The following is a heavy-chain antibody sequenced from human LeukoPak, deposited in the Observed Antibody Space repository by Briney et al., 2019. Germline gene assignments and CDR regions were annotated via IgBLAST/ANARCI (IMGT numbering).Heavy chain of an antibody. J-gene: IGHJ4*02. D-gene: IGHD2-2*01. CDR2: TNSDGSST. CDR3: ASGDGYCSSTSCYETPWRIDY. Sequence: GGSLRLSCAASGFTFSSYWMHWVRQAPGKGLVWVSRTNSDGSSTSYADSVKGRFTISRDNAKNTLYLQMNSLRAEDTAVYYCASGDGYCSSTSCYETPWRIDYWGQGTLVTVSS. V-gene: IGHV3-74*01. CDR1: GFTFSSYW.